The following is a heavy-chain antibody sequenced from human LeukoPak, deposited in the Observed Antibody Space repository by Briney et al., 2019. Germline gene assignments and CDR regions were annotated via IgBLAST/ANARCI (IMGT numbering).Heavy chain of an antibody. Sequence: PGGSLRLSCAASGFTFSSYEMNWVRQAPGKGLEWVSYVSSSGSTIYYADSVKGRFTISRDNAKNSLYLQMNSLRAEDTAVYYCARATISGSDYWGQGTLVTVSS. J-gene: IGHJ4*01. CDR3: ARATISGSDY. V-gene: IGHV3-48*03. CDR2: VSSSGSTI. D-gene: IGHD5-12*01. CDR1: GFTFSSYE.